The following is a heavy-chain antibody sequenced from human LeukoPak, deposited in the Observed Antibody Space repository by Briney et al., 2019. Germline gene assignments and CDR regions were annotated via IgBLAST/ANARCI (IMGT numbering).Heavy chain of an antibody. J-gene: IGHJ4*02. CDR1: GFTFSSYA. V-gene: IGHV3-48*01. D-gene: IGHD1-26*01. CDR2: ISSSSSTI. CDR3: ARARVWEWEQFDY. Sequence: GGSLRPSCAASGFTFSSYAMHWVRQAPGKGLEWVSYISSSSSTIYYADSVKGRFTISRDNAKNSLYLQMNSLRAEDTAVYYCARARVWEWEQFDYWGQGTLVTVSS.